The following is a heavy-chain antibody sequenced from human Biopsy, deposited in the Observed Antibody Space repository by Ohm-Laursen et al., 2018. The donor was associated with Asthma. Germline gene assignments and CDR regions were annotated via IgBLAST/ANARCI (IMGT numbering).Heavy chain of an antibody. V-gene: IGHV3-30*03. D-gene: IGHD2-21*02. CDR2: ISFDGSNK. CDR3: ASYEVVTAILPMDV. Sequence: SLRLSCSASGFSFSRYGMHWVRQAPGKGLEWVAVISFDGSNKYYGDSVKGRFTIARDNSKNTVYLQMNSLRAEDTAVYYCASYEVVTAILPMDVWGQGTTVTVYS. CDR1: GFSFSRYG. J-gene: IGHJ6*02.